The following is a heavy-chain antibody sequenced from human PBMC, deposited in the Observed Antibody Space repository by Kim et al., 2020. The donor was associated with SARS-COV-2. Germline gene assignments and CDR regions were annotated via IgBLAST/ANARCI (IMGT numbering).Heavy chain of an antibody. CDR3: ARGRGSGIYFDY. V-gene: IGHV4-34*01. Sequence: NSNPSIKSRVTISVDTSKNQFSLRLSSVTAADTAVYYCARGRGSGIYFDYWGQGTLVTVSS. J-gene: IGHJ4*02. D-gene: IGHD3-10*01.